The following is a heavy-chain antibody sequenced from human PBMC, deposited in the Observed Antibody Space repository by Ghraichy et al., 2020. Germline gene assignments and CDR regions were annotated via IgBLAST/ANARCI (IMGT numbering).Heavy chain of an antibody. Sequence: QTLSLTCTFSGFSLSTSGVGVGWIRQPPGKALEWLALIYWDDDKRYSPSLKSRLTITKDTSKNQVVLTMTNMDPVDTATYYCAHRGYSGSYPPSRVYFDYWGQGTLVTVSS. J-gene: IGHJ4*02. V-gene: IGHV2-5*02. CDR2: IYWDDDK. CDR3: AHRGYSGSYPPSRVYFDY. CDR1: GFSLSTSGVG. D-gene: IGHD1-26*01.